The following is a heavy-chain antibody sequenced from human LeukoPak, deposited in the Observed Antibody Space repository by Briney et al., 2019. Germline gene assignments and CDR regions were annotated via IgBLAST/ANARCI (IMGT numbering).Heavy chain of an antibody. D-gene: IGHD2-2*01. J-gene: IGHJ5*02. CDR2: ISYSGST. V-gene: IGHV4-39*01. CDR1: GGSISSSSFY. CDR3: ARIPLGYCDSTSCYGGWFDP. Sequence: PSETLSLTCIVSGGSISSSSFYWGWVRQPPGRWLEWSGSISYSGSTYYNPSRKSRVTISVDTSKNQFSLNLRSVTAADTAVYYCARIPLGYCDSTSCYGGWFDPWGQGTLVTVYS.